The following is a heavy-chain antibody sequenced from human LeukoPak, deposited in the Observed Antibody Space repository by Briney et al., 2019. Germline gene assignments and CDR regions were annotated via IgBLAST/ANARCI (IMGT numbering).Heavy chain of an antibody. J-gene: IGHJ5*02. D-gene: IGHD2-2*01. Sequence: GGSLRLSCAASGFTFSSYWMSWVRQAPGKGLEWVANIKQDGSEKYYVDSVKRRFTISRDNAKNSLYLQMNSLRAEDTGVYYCARDDCSSISCYHNWFDPWGQGTLVTVSS. CDR2: IKQDGSEK. CDR1: GFTFSSYW. CDR3: ARDDCSSISCYHNWFDP. V-gene: IGHV3-7*01.